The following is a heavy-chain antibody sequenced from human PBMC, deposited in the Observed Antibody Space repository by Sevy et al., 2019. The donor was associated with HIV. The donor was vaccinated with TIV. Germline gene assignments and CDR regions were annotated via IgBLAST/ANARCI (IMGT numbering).Heavy chain of an antibody. J-gene: IGHJ6*02. CDR2: IRSKTYGGTT. D-gene: IGHD3-10*01. CDR3: TRVRGTISPYYYFGMDV. Sequence: GGSLRLYCATSGFTFGDYAMSWIRQAPGKGLEWVGFIRSKTYGGTTEYAASVKGRFTISRDDSKGIAYLQMNSLKTEDTAIYYCTRVRGTISPYYYFGMDVWGQGTTVTVSS. V-gene: IGHV3-49*03. CDR1: GFTFGDYA.